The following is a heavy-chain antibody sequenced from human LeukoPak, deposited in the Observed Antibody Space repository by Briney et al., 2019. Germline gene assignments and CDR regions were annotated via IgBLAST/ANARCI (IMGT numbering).Heavy chain of an antibody. D-gene: IGHD3-10*01. Sequence: GGSLRLSCAASGSTFSSYWMHWVRQAPGKGLVWVSRINSDGSSTSYADSVKGRFTISRDNAKNTLYLQMNSLRAEDTAVYYCARGELWFAELLRDYYYYGMDVWGQGTTVTVS. CDR1: GSTFSSYW. CDR2: INSDGSST. J-gene: IGHJ6*02. CDR3: ARGELWFAELLRDYYYYGMDV. V-gene: IGHV3-74*01.